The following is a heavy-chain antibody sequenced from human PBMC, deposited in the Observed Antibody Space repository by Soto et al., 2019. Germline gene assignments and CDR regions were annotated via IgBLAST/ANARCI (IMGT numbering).Heavy chain of an antibody. Sequence: PGESLTISCKGSGYSFTSYWIGWWRQMPWKGLEWMGIIYPGDSDTRYSPSFQGQVTISADKSISTAYLQWSSLKASDTAMYYCARLYVEVGVYTEEIDYWGQGTLVTVSS. V-gene: IGHV5-51*01. D-gene: IGHD2-15*01. J-gene: IGHJ4*02. CDR2: IYPGDSDT. CDR1: GYSFTSYW. CDR3: ARLYVEVGVYTEEIDY.